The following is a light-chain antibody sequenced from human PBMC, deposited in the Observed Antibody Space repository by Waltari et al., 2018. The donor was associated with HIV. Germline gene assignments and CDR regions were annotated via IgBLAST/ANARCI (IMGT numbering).Light chain of an antibody. CDR2: DDS. V-gene: IGLV3-21*02. J-gene: IGLJ2*01. CDR3: QVWDSSSDHTRV. CDR1: NIGSKS. Sequence: SYVLTQPPSVSVAPGQTARITCGGNNIGSKSVHWYQQKPGQAPVLVVYDDSDRPSGFPERFSGSNSGNTATLTISRVEAGDEADYYCQVWDSSSDHTRVFGGGTKLTVL.